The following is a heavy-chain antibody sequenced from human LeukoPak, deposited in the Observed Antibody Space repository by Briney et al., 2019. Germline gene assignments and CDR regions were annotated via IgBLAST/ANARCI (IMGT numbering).Heavy chain of an antibody. CDR3: ARVDSSGYYFH. Sequence: SETLSLTCTVSGGSISSGGYYWSWIRQHPGKGLEWIGYIYYSGSAYYNPSLKSRVTISVDTSKNQFSLKLSSVTAADTAVYYCARVDSSGYYFHWGQGTLVTVSS. CDR1: GGSISSGGYY. J-gene: IGHJ4*02. D-gene: IGHD3-22*01. V-gene: IGHV4-31*03. CDR2: IYYSGSA.